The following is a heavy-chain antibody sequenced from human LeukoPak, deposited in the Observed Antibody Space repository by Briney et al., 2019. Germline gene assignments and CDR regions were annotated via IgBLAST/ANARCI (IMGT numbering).Heavy chain of an antibody. CDR2: ISGGSENT. CDR1: GFTFSIYA. CDR3: AKGWTAVGS. Sequence: GGSLRLSCVASGFTFSIYAMTWVRQAPGKGLEWVSGISGGSENTSYADSVKGPFTISRDNTKNTLYMEMNNLRGADTAVYYCAKGWTAVGSWGQGTRVTVSS. V-gene: IGHV3-23*01. D-gene: IGHD1-26*01. J-gene: IGHJ5*02.